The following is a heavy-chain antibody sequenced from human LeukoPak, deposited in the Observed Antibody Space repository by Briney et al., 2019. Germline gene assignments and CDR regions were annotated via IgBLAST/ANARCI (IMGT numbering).Heavy chain of an antibody. D-gene: IGHD6-13*01. J-gene: IGHJ4*02. CDR1: GYTFTSYG. Sequence: ASVKVSCKASGYTFTSYGISWVRQAPGQGLEWMGWISAYNGNTNYAQKLQGRVTMTTDTSTSTAYMELRGLRSDDTAVYYCARDLDVWRIAAAGTAKYYFDYWGQGTLVTVSA. V-gene: IGHV1-18*01. CDR3: ARDLDVWRIAAAGTAKYYFDY. CDR2: ISAYNGNT.